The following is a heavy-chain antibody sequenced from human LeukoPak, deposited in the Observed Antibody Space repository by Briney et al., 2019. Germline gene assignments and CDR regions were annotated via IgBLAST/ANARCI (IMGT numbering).Heavy chain of an antibody. D-gene: IGHD5-24*01. J-gene: IGHJ4*02. CDR2: IIPIFGTA. CDR1: GGTFSSYA. CDR3: VIMYATEDGYNLIDY. Sequence: ASVKVSCTASGGTFSSYAISWVRQAPGQGLEWMGGIIPIFGTANYAQKFQGRVTITADESTSTAYMELSSLRSEDTAVYYCVIMYATEDGYNLIDYWGQGTLVTVSS. V-gene: IGHV1-69*13.